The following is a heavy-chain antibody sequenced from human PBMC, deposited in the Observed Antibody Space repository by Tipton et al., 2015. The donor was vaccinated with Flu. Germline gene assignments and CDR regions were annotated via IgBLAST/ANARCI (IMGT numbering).Heavy chain of an antibody. CDR2: VSRTGST. J-gene: IGHJ5*02. Sequence: LRLSCAVSGYSISSDYYWGWIRQFPGKGLEWIGTVSRTGSTIYNPSLKSRVTLSIDTSKNQFSLKMKSVTATDMAVYYCARRDYSNYVSDPKSWFDPWGQGTLVAVSS. CDR1: GYSISSDYY. V-gene: IGHV4-38-2*01. CDR3: ARRDYSNYVSDPKSWFDP. D-gene: IGHD4-11*01.